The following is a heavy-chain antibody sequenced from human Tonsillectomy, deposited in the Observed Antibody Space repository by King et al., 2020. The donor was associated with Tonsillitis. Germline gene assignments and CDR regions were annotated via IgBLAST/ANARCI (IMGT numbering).Heavy chain of an antibody. V-gene: IGHV3-74*01. Sequence: VQLVESGGGLVQPGGSLRLSCAASGFTFSNYRMHWVRQAPGKGLVWVSRINGDGSDAVYADSVKGRFTISRDNAKSTLYLQMNSLRAEDTAVYYCAKGGSSGDDWGQGTLVTVSS. CDR2: INGDGSDA. J-gene: IGHJ4*02. CDR3: AKGGSSGDD. D-gene: IGHD6-25*01. CDR1: GFTFSNYR.